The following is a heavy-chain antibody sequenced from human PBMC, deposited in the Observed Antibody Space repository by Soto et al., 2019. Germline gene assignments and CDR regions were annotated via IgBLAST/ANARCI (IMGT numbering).Heavy chain of an antibody. J-gene: IGHJ4*02. CDR2: IDPSDSQT. V-gene: IGHV5-10-1*01. CDR1: VYSFAGYW. CDR3: ARQIYDSDTGPNFQYYFDS. D-gene: IGHD3-22*01. Sequence: GDSLKISCKGSVYSFAGYWITWVRQKPGKGLEWMGRIDPSDSQTYYSPSFRGHVTISVTKSITTVFLQWSSLRASDTAMYYCARQIYDSDTGPNFQYYFDSWGQGPPVTVSS.